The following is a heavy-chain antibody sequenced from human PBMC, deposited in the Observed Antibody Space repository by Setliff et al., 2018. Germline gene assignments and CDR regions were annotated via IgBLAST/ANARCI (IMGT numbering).Heavy chain of an antibody. Sequence: ASVKVSCKASGYSFTSFSITWVRQAPGQGLEWLGWVSTYNGDTKSAQKFRGRVTMTTDISTSTVYVELRTLRSDDTAVYYCATLVRFCTRTACQKLAGDESWGQGTLVTVSS. V-gene: IGHV1-18*01. CDR3: ATLVRFCTRTACQKLAGDES. J-gene: IGHJ5*01. CDR1: GYSFTSFS. CDR2: VSTYNGDT. D-gene: IGHD2-8*01.